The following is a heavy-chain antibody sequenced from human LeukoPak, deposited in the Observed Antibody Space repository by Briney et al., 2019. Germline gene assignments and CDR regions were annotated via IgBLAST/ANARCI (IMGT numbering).Heavy chain of an antibody. Sequence: GGSLRLSCAASGFTFSSYWMHWVRQAPEKGLVWVSRINTDGSSTSYADSVKGRFTISRDNAKKTLYLQMNSLRAEDTAVYYCAREWANFWSGLPNFDYWGQGTLVTVSS. J-gene: IGHJ4*02. CDR2: INTDGSST. CDR1: GFTFSSYW. CDR3: AREWANFWSGLPNFDY. D-gene: IGHD3-3*01. V-gene: IGHV3-74*01.